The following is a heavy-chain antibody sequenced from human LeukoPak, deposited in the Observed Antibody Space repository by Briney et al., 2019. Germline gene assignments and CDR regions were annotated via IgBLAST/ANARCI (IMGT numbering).Heavy chain of an antibody. V-gene: IGHV3-30*18. D-gene: IGHD1-20*01. CDR3: AKDRGSGYNWNDVLDY. Sequence: PGGSLRLSCAASGFIFSTFGMHWVRQAPGKGLEWVAVISYDVSDKYYVDSVKGRFTISRDTSKNTLYLQMNSLRAEDTAVYYCAKDRGSGYNWNDVLDYWGQGTLVTVSS. CDR2: ISYDVSDK. CDR1: GFIFSTFG. J-gene: IGHJ4*02.